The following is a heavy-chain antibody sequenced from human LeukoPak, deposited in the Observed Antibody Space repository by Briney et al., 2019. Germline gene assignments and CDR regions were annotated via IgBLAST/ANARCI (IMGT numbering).Heavy chain of an antibody. D-gene: IGHD3-9*01. V-gene: IGHV3-13*01. Sequence: GGSLRLSCAASGFTFSSYDMHWVRQPTGKGLEWVSAIGTAGDTYYSDSVKGRFTISREDAKSSLYLQMNNLRAGDTAVYFCARGHMLTGYYNFAWFDPWGQGTLVTVSS. CDR3: ARGHMLTGYYNFAWFDP. CDR2: IGTAGDT. CDR1: GFTFSSYD. J-gene: IGHJ5*02.